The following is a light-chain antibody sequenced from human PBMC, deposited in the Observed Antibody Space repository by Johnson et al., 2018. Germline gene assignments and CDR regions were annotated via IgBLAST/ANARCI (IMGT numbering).Light chain of an antibody. CDR3: ETWDSRLSAGNV. V-gene: IGLV1-51*02. CDR2: ENN. J-gene: IGLJ1*01. CDR1: SSNIGNNY. Sequence: QSVLTQPPSVSAAPGQKVTISCSGSSSNIGNNYVSWYQQLPGTAPKLLIYENNKRPSGIPDRFSGSKSGTSATLGITGLQTGDEADYYCETWDSRLSAGNVFGTGTKVTVL.